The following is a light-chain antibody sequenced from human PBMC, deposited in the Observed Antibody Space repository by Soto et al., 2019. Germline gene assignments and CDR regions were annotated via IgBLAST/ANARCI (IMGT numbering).Light chain of an antibody. CDR1: TSDIGRFNS. Sequence: QSVLTQPASVSGSPGQAITISCAGTTSDIGRFNSVSWYQHHPGKAPKLMIYDVSNRPSGLSNRFSGSKSGNTASLIISGLQAEDEADYYCASYTISSTVVFGGWTKLTVL. CDR2: DVS. J-gene: IGLJ2*01. CDR3: ASYTISSTVV. V-gene: IGLV2-14*03.